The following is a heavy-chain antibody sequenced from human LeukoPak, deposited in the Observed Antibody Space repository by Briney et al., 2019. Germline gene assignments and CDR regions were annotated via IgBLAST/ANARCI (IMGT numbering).Heavy chain of an antibody. CDR3: ASLCCSGGSCPFDY. D-gene: IGHD2-15*01. CDR1: GGSISSGGYY. CDR2: IYYSGST. Sequence: SETLSLTCTVSGGSISSGGYYWNWIRQHPGKGLEWIGYIYYSGSTYYKPSLKSRVVISEDTSKNQFSLKLSSVTAADTAVYYCASLCCSGGSCPFDYWGQGTLVTVSS. J-gene: IGHJ4*02. V-gene: IGHV4-31*03.